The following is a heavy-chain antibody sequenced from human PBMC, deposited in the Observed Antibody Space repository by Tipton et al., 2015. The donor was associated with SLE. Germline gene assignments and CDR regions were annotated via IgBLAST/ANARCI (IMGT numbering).Heavy chain of an antibody. Sequence: TLSLTCTVSGGSISSGGYYWSWIRQLPGQGLEWIGYIYHIGSPYYNPSLKSRVSMSVDTSKNQFSLRLTSVTAADTAVYFCARCLKGEYFDPWGQGTLVTVSS. CDR3: ARCLKGEYFDP. CDR1: GGSISSGGYY. D-gene: IGHD4-17*01. J-gene: IGHJ5*02. V-gene: IGHV4-31*03. CDR2: IYHIGSP.